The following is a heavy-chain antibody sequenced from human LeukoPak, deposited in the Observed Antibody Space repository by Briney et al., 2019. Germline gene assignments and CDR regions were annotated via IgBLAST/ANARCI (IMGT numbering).Heavy chain of an antibody. Sequence: AAVKVSCKASGYTFTNHGVHWVRQAPGRGFEWMGWITPYNGYTNYALKFQDRVTMTTDTSTSTVYMELRSLISDDTAVYYCARGATKVTSVIHMDVWGKGTTVIVSS. J-gene: IGHJ6*03. V-gene: IGHV1-18*01. D-gene: IGHD4-17*01. CDR3: ARGATKVTSVIHMDV. CDR2: ITPYNGYT. CDR1: GYTFTNHG.